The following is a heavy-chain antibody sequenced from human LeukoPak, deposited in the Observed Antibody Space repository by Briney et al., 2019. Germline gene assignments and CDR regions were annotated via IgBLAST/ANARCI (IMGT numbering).Heavy chain of an antibody. CDR1: GFTFSSYS. CDR3: ARASAKGNWFDP. J-gene: IGHJ5*02. CDR2: ISSSSNTI. V-gene: IGHV3-48*04. Sequence: GGSLRLSCAASGFTFSSYSMNWVRQAPGKGLEWVSYISSSSNTIYYTDSVKGRFTISRDNAKNSLYLQMNSLRAEDTAVYYCARASAKGNWFDPWGQGTLVTVSS.